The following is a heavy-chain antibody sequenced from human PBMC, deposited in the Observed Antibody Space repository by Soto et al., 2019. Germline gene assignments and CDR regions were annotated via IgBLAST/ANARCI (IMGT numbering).Heavy chain of an antibody. Sequence: SETLSLTCTVSGGSISSYYWSWIRQPPGKGLEWIGYIYYSGSTTYNPSLKSRVTISVDTSKNQFSLKLSSVTAADTAVYYWAGGVRGGDLHYYWGQGTLVTVSS. CDR1: GGSISSYY. CDR2: IYYSGST. D-gene: IGHD4-17*01. CDR3: AGGVRGGDLHYY. V-gene: IGHV4-59*01. J-gene: IGHJ4*02.